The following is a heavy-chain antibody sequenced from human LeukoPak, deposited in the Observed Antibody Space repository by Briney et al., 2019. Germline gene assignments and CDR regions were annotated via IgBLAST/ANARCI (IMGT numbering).Heavy chain of an antibody. CDR2: ISYDGSNK. CDR3: ARDGYISSSWYMDHYYYMDV. V-gene: IGHV3-30*04. J-gene: IGHJ6*03. D-gene: IGHD6-13*01. Sequence: GGSLRLSCAASGFTFSSYAMHWVRQAPGKGLEWVAVISYDGSNKYYADSVKGRFTISRDNSKNTLYLQMNSLRAEDTAVYYCARDGYISSSWYMDHYYYMDVWGKGTTVTVSS. CDR1: GFTFSSYA.